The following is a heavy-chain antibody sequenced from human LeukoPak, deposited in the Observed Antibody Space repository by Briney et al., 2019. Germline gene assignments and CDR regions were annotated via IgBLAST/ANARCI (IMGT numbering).Heavy chain of an antibody. CDR1: GGSISSYY. V-gene: IGHV4-59*01. J-gene: IGHJ6*02. D-gene: IGHD3-22*01. CDR3: ARDVGYYDSSGYTRYYGMDV. CDR2: IYYSGST. Sequence: PSETLSLTCTVSGGSISSYYWSWIRQPPGKGLEWIGYIYYSGSTNYNPSLKSRVTISVDTSKNQFSLKLSSVTAADTAVYYCARDVGYYDSSGYTRYYGMDVWGQGTTVTVSS.